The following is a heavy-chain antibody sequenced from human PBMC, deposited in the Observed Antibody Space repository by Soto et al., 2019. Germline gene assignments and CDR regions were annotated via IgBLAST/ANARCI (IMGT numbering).Heavy chain of an antibody. CDR1: GGSVSSGSYY. V-gene: IGHV4-61*01. Sequence: QVQLQESGPGLVKPSETLSLTCTVSGGSVSSGSYYWSWIRQPPGKGLEWIGYIYYSGSTNYNPALKSRVTISVATSKIQFSMKLSSVTAADTAVYYCARDRTSYGDYIDYWGQGTLVTVSS. D-gene: IGHD4-17*01. CDR3: ARDRTSYGDYIDY. CDR2: IYYSGST. J-gene: IGHJ4*02.